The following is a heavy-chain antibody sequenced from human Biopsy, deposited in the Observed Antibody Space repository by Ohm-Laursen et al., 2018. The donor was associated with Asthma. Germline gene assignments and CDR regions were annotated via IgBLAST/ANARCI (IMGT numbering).Heavy chain of an antibody. CDR2: IYSGGTS. CDR3: ARGDSSGWSHYYFDY. D-gene: IGHD6-19*01. J-gene: IGHJ4*02. CDR1: EFAVSRDH. Sequence: GSLRLSCTAPEFAVSRDHMFWVRQAPGKGLEWVSVIYSGGTSHTADSVRGRFTISRDYSKNTLHLQMHSLRVEDTAVYYCARGDSSGWSHYYFDYWGQGTLVTVSS. V-gene: IGHV3-53*01.